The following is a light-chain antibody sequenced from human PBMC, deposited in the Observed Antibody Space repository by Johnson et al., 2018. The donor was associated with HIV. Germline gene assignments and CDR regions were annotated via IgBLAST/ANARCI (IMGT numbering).Light chain of an antibody. V-gene: IGLV1-51*02. CDR1: SSDMGNYA. Sequence: QSVLTQPPSVSAAPGQKVTISCSGSSSDMGNYAVSWYQQLPGTAPKLLIYANNKRPSVIPDRFSGSKSGTSATLGITGLQTGDEADYYCGTWDNSLSAVFGTGTKVTVL. CDR2: ANN. J-gene: IGLJ1*01. CDR3: GTWDNSLSAV.